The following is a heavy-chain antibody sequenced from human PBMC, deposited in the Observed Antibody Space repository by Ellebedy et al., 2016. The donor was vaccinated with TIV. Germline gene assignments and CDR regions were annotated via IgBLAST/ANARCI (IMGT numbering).Heavy chain of an antibody. V-gene: IGHV3-7*01. D-gene: IGHD1-26*01. CDR1: GFTFSSYW. CDR3: ARDEGWWELLLIDY. Sequence: GESLKISCSASGFTFSSYWMSWVRLAPGEGLEWVANIKQDGSEKYYVDSVKGRFTISRDNSKNTLYLQMNSLRAEDTAVYYCARDEGWWELLLIDYWGQGTLVTVSS. J-gene: IGHJ4*02. CDR2: IKQDGSEK.